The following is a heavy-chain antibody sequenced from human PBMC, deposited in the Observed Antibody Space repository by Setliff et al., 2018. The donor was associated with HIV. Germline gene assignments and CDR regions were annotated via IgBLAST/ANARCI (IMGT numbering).Heavy chain of an antibody. J-gene: IGHJ4*02. V-gene: IGHV3-11*01. CDR2: ISSRGSTI. CDR3: AKDLGYYYGSGSSYYFDS. CDR1: GFTFSDYY. Sequence: GGSLRLSCAASGFTFSDYYMSWIRQAPGKGLEWVSYISSRGSTIYYADSVKGRFTISRDNAENSLYLQMNSLRAEDTAVYYCAKDLGYYYGSGSSYYFDSWGQGTLVTVSS. D-gene: IGHD3-10*01.